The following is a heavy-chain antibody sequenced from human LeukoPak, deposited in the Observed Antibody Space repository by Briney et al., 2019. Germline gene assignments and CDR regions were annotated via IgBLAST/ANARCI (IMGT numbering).Heavy chain of an antibody. J-gene: IGHJ4*03. CDR2: ISRTSTYI. CDR1: GFTFSHYS. V-gene: IGHV3-21*04. Sequence: PGGSLTLSCPASGFTFSHYSIPWVQPPPAKELDWVASISRTSTYIYYADSLRGRFTISRENAKNSLFLQMNALRPEDTGMFYCARVRDDTNEGYPDYWGQGTLVTVSS. D-gene: IGHD3-9*01. CDR3: ARVRDDTNEGYPDY.